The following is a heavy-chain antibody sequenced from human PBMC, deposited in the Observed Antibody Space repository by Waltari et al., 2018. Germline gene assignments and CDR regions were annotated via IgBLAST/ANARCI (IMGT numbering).Heavy chain of an antibody. CDR2: INPSGGTT. V-gene: IGHV1-46*01. CDR1: GYPFTSFY. J-gene: IGHJ6*02. CDR3: ARDTGALWMDV. D-gene: IGHD2-21*01. Sequence: QVQLVQSGAAVSKPGASVKVSCKASGYPFTSFYMPWGRQAPGQGLQWMGIINPSGGTTIYAQNFQGRVTMTRDTSTSTVYMELSSLRSEDTAVYYCARDTGALWMDVWGQGTTVTVSS.